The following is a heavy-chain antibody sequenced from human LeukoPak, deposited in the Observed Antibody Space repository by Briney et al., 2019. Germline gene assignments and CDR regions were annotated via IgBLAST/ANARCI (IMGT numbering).Heavy chain of an antibody. D-gene: IGHD1-26*01. J-gene: IGHJ4*02. CDR3: AYQVMGAVE. V-gene: IGHV3-64D*09. CDR1: GFTFSSYA. Sequence: GGSLRLSCSASGFTFSSYAMHWVRQAPGKGLEYVSGISRNGGSTYYADSVKGRFTISRDNSKNTLYLQTSSLRAEDTAVYYCAYQVMGAVEWGQGTLVTVSS. CDR2: ISRNGGST.